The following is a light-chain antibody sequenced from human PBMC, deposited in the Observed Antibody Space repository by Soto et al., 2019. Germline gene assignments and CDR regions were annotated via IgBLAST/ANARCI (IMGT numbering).Light chain of an antibody. J-gene: IGKJ1*01. V-gene: IGKV1-6*01. CDR1: QGIRYD. CDR2: AAS. Sequence: AIQMTQSPSSLSASVGDRVTITCRASQGIRYDLGWYQQKPGKAPRLLIYAASRLQIVVPSRFSGSGSGSDFTLTISSLQPDDFATYYCLQDYNYPWTFGQGTRVEIK. CDR3: LQDYNYPWT.